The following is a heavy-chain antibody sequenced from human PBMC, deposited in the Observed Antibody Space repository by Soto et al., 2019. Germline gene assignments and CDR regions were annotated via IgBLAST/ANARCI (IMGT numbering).Heavy chain of an antibody. Sequence: ASVKVSCKASGYTFTSYGISWVRQAPGQGLEWMGWISAYNGNTNYAQKLQGRVTMTTDASTSTADMELRSLRSDDTAVYYCARVAAAAFTRGYLWFDPWGQGTLVAGSS. CDR2: ISAYNGNT. V-gene: IGHV1-18*01. CDR3: ARVAAAAFTRGYLWFDP. CDR1: GYTFTSYG. D-gene: IGHD6-13*01. J-gene: IGHJ5*02.